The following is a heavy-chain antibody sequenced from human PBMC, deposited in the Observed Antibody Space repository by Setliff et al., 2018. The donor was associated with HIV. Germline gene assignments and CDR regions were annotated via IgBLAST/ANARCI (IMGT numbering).Heavy chain of an antibody. V-gene: IGHV3-48*01. J-gene: IGHJ5*02. D-gene: IGHD2-2*01. CDR2: VTSSSDTI. CDR3: ARASFPRYCSITSCFEKGWFDP. Sequence: GGSLRLSCAASGFTFSSYSMSWVRQAPGKGLEWVSYVTSSSDTIYYADSVKGRFTISRDNARNSLYLQMNSLRAEDTAVYYCARASFPRYCSITSCFEKGWFDPWGQGTLVTVSS. CDR1: GFTFSSYS.